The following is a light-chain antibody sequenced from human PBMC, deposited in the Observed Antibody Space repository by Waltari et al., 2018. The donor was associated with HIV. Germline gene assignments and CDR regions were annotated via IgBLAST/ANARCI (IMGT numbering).Light chain of an antibody. Sequence: QTVVTQEPSFSVSPGGTVTLTCGLSSGSVSTSYYPSWYQQTPGQAPRTLIYSTNTRSSGGPDRFAGSILGNKAALTITGAQADDESDYYCVLYRGSGIGVFGGGTKLTVL. V-gene: IGLV8-61*01. J-gene: IGLJ3*02. CDR1: SGSVSTSYY. CDR2: STN. CDR3: VLYRGSGIGV.